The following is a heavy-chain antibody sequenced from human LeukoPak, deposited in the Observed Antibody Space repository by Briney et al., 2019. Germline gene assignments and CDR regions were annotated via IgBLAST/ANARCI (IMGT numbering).Heavy chain of an antibody. J-gene: IGHJ4*02. V-gene: IGHV4-34*01. Sequence: SETLCLTCAVYGRCFSGYYGSWIRQPPGKGLEWIGEISHSGSTNYNPYLKSRVNISVDTSKNQFSLKLSSVTAPDTAVYYCASLRGDSSGYYYSISPGLVSFDYWGQGTLVTVSS. CDR1: GRCFSGYY. D-gene: IGHD3-22*01. CDR2: ISHSGST. CDR3: ASLRGDSSGYYYSISPGLVSFDY.